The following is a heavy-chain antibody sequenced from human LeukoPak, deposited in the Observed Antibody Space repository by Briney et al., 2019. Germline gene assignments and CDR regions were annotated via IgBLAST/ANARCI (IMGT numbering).Heavy chain of an antibody. CDR3: AKEYSSSWYVDDDAFDI. J-gene: IGHJ3*02. Sequence: PGGSLRLSCAASGFTVSSNYMSWVRQAPGKGLEWVSVIYSGGSTYYADSVKGRFTISRDNSKNTLYLQMNSLRAEDTAVYYCAKEYSSSWYVDDDAFDIWGQGTMVTVSS. D-gene: IGHD6-13*01. CDR1: GFTVSSNY. CDR2: IYSGGST. V-gene: IGHV3-53*05.